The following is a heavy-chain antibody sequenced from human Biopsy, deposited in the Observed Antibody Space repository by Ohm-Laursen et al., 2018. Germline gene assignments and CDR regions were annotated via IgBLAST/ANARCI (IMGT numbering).Heavy chain of an antibody. D-gene: IGHD3-10*01. V-gene: IGHV1-69*04. CDR1: GDSFTTSA. J-gene: IGHJ6*02. CDR2: IIPILGTV. CDR3: ASGDIGGIGLDV. Sequence: GASVTPVRKASGDSFTTSAISGVRQVSGQGLDWMGRIIPILGTVDYGQNFQGRVTIRADTSTTFLELTSLRYDDTAVYYCASGDIGGIGLDVWGLGTTVTVSS.